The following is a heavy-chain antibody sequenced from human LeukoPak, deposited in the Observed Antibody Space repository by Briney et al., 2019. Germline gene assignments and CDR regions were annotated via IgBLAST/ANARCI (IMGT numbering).Heavy chain of an antibody. D-gene: IGHD1-26*01. CDR3: ARDISGSYPGDGFDY. CDR1: GFTFSSYA. CDR2: ISYDGSNK. J-gene: IGHJ4*02. V-gene: IGHV3-30-3*01. Sequence: AGSLRLSCAASGFTFSSYAMHWVRQAPGKGVEWVAVISYDGSNKYYADSVKGRFTISRDNSKNTLCLQMNSLRAEDTAVYYCARDISGSYPGDGFDYWGQGTLVTVSS.